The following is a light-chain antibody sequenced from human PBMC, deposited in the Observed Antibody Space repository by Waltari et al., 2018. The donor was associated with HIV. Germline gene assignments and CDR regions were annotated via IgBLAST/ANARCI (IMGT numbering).Light chain of an antibody. CDR1: QSVSSY. V-gene: IGKV3-11*01. CDR3: QHYVSSPYT. Sequence: EIVLTQSPATLSLSPGERATLSCRASQSVSSYLAWYQQKPGQAPRLLIYDASNRATGIPARFSGSGSGTDFTLTISRLEPEDSAVYYCQHYVSSPYTFGQGTKLEIK. CDR2: DAS. J-gene: IGKJ2*01.